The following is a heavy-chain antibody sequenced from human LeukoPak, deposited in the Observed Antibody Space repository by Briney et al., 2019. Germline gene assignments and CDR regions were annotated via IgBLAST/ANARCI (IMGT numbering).Heavy chain of an antibody. Sequence: PGGSLRLSCEASAFTFSSYWMSWVRQAPGKGLEGVANINEDGSEINYVDSVKGRFTISRDNAKNSLFLQMNSLRVEDTAVYYCARDRGYSSFDYWGQGTLVTVSS. J-gene: IGHJ4*02. CDR2: INEDGSEI. V-gene: IGHV3-7*01. CDR1: AFTFSSYW. D-gene: IGHD4-23*01. CDR3: ARDRGYSSFDY.